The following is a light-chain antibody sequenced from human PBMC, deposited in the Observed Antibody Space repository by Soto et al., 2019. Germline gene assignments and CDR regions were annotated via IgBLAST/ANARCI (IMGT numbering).Light chain of an antibody. J-gene: IGLJ2*01. CDR3: SSYAGRNIVL. Sequence: QSVLTQPPSASGSPGQSVTIACTGTSSDDGGYKYVSWYQQHPGKAPKLMIYEVNKRPSGVPDRFSGSKSGHTASLTVSGLQADDEADYFCSSYAGRNIVLFGGGTKLTVL. CDR2: EVN. CDR1: SSDDGGYKY. V-gene: IGLV2-8*01.